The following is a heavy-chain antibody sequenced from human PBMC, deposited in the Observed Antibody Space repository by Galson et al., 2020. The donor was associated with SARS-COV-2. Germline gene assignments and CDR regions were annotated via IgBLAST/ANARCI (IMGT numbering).Heavy chain of an antibody. J-gene: IGHJ4*02. CDR1: GFTFSDYY. CDR2: ISSSGSTI. CDR3: ARDRQTYYYDSSGLY. V-gene: IGHV3-11*01. Sequence: GESLKISCAASGFTFSDYYMSWIRQAPGKGLEWVSYISSSGSTIYYADSVKGRFTISRDNAKNSLYLQMNSLRAEDTAVYYCARDRQTYYYDSSGLYWGQGTLVTVSS. D-gene: IGHD3-22*01.